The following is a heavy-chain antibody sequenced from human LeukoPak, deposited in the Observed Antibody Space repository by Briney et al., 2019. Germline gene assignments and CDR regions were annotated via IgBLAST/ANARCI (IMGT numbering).Heavy chain of an antibody. J-gene: IGHJ4*02. CDR3: ARTAPGDYYFDY. V-gene: IGHV1-2*02. CDR1: GYTFTGFY. D-gene: IGHD6-13*01. Sequence: ASVKVSCKASGYTFTGFYMHWVRQAPGQGLEWMGWINPKSGGTNSAQKFQGRVTMTRDTSISTAYMELSRLSSDDTAVYYCARTAPGDYYFDYWGQGTLVTVSS. CDR2: INPKSGGT.